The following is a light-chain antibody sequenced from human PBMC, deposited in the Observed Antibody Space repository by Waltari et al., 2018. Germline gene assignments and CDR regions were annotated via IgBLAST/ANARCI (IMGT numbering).Light chain of an antibody. CDR2: GAS. J-gene: IGKJ2*01. CDR3: LQYDSWPPYT. CDR1: QSVSSN. Sequence: EMVLTQSPGTLSVSPGESATLSCRARQSVSSNLAWYQQRPGQPPRLLIYGASTRATGIPARFSGSGSGTEFTLTISSLQSEDFAVYYCLQYDSWPPYTFGQGTKLEIE. V-gene: IGKV3-15*01.